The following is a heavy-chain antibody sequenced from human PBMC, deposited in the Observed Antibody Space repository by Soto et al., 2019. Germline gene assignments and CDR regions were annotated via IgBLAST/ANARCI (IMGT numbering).Heavy chain of an antibody. V-gene: IGHV3-23*01. J-gene: IGHJ5*01. CDR2: IIGGDGDK. CDR1: GFTFRTFT. Sequence: EVQLLEHGGQLVQPGESLRLSCAAPGFTFRTFTMNWVRQAPGKGLEWVSGIIGGDGDKFYSDSVKGRFTISRDNSKDMLFLQMSSLRVDDTAVYYCAKDRDPDGIWTFDSWGQGTLVTVSS. D-gene: IGHD3-9*01. CDR3: AKDRDPDGIWTFDS.